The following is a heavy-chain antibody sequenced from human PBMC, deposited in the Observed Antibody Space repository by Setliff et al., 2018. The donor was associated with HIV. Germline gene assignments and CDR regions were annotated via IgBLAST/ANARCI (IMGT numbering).Heavy chain of an antibody. CDR3: AGGTDGGRYFYYYMDV. D-gene: IGHD1-1*01. V-gene: IGHV3-64*02. CDR1: GFTFGDYA. J-gene: IGHJ6*03. Sequence: GESLKISCAATGFTFGDYAIHWVRQAPGKGLEYVSGISSDGDSTYYVDSVKGRFTISRDNSKNTLYLLMGSLRAEDMAVYYCAGGTDGGRYFYYYMDVWGKGTTVTVSS. CDR2: ISSDGDST.